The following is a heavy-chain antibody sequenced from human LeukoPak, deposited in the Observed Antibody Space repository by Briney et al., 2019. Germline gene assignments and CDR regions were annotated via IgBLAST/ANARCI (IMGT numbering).Heavy chain of an antibody. Sequence: SETLSLTCTVSGDSVSGYYWDWIRQPPGKGLEWIGYIYYSGYTNYNPSLKSRVTMSIDTSKNQFSLKLSSVTAADTAVYYCARGERLGLDYWGQGTLVTVSS. CDR3: ARGERLGLDY. V-gene: IGHV4-59*02. CDR1: GDSVSGYY. CDR2: IYYSGYT. J-gene: IGHJ4*02. D-gene: IGHD7-27*01.